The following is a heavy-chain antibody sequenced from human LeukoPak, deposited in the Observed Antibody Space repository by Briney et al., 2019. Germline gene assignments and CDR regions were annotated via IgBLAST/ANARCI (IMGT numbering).Heavy chain of an antibody. D-gene: IGHD6-6*01. V-gene: IGHV4-59*01. CDR2: IYYSGST. CDR3: ARRGAARPGVNYYYYMDV. CDR1: GGSISSYY. J-gene: IGHJ6*03. Sequence: SETLSLTCTVSGGSISSYYWSWIRQPPGKGLEWNGYIYYSGSTNYNPSLKSRVTISVDTSKNQFSLKLSSVTAADTAVYYCARRGAARPGVNYYYYMDVWGTGTTVTVSS.